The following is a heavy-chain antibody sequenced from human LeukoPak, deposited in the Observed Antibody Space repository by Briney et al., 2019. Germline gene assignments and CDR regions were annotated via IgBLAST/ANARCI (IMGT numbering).Heavy chain of an antibody. CDR1: GYTFTSYD. Sequence: ASVKVSCKASGYTFTSYDINWVRQATGQGLEWMGWMNPNSGNTGYAQKFQGRVTMTRDTSISTAYMELSRLRSDDTAVYYCARGVGSGWFFRDYWGQGTLVTVSA. J-gene: IGHJ4*02. V-gene: IGHV1-8*01. CDR2: MNPNSGNT. D-gene: IGHD6-19*01. CDR3: ARGVGSGWFFRDY.